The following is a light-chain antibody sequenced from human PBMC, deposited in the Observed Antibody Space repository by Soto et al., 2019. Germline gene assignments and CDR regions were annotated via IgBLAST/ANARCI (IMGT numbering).Light chain of an antibody. V-gene: IGLV2-14*01. J-gene: IGLJ1*01. CDR2: EVS. Sequence: QSALTQPASVSGSPGQSITISCTGTSSDVGGYNHVSWYQQHPGKAPKLMIYEVSNRPSGVSNRFSGSKSGNTASLTISGLQAEDEADYYCSSYTSSNYVFGTGTKVTVL. CDR3: SSYTSSNYV. CDR1: SSDVGGYNH.